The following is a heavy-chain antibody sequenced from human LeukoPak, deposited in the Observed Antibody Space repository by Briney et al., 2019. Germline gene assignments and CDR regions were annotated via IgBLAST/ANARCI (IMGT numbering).Heavy chain of an antibody. CDR3: ARARVSDTSGPYFGYFFDMDV. CDR1: NGSISPYY. CDR2: IIYRGIT. V-gene: IGHV4-59*01. D-gene: IGHD3-22*01. Sequence: SETLSLTCTVSNGSISPYYWTWIRQPPGKGLECIGYIIYRGITKYNPSLKSRLTISVGTSKNQFFLGLSSVTAADTAVYYCARARVSDTSGPYFGYFFDMDVWGKGTTVIASS. J-gene: IGHJ6*03.